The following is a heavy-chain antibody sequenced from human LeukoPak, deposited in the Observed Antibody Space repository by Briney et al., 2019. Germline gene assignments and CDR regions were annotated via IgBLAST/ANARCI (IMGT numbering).Heavy chain of an antibody. V-gene: IGHV4-38-2*02. D-gene: IGHD4-17*01. CDR2: IYHSGST. CDR1: GYSISSGYY. Sequence: SETLSLTCTVSGYSISSGYYWGWIRQPPGKGLEWIGSIYHSGSTYYNPSLKSRVTISVDTSKNQFSLKLSSVTAAGTAVYYCARYALKDYGDYAEDYWGQGTLVTVSS. J-gene: IGHJ4*02. CDR3: ARYALKDYGDYAEDY.